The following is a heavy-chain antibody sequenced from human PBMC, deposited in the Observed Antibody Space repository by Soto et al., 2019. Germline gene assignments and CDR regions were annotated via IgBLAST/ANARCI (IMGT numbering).Heavy chain of an antibody. V-gene: IGHV3-11*05. Sequence: GGSLRLSCAASGFTFSDYYMSWIRQAPGKGLEWVSYISSSSSYTNYADSVKGRFTISRDNAKNSLYLQMNSLRAEDTAVYYCARDGWAYSYGYSLGYYYYYGMDVWGQGTTVTVSS. D-gene: IGHD5-18*01. CDR3: ARDGWAYSYGYSLGYYYYYGMDV. CDR1: GFTFSDYY. J-gene: IGHJ6*02. CDR2: ISSSSSYT.